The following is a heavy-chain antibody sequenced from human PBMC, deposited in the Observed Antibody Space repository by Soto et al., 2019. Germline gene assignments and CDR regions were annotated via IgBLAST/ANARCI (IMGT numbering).Heavy chain of an antibody. CDR3: ARDPHTRGPGIVVVSGHVFDY. D-gene: IGHD3-22*01. V-gene: IGHV3-30*03. J-gene: IGHJ4*02. CDR2: ISYDGSNK. Sequence: QVLLVESGGGVVQPGKALRLSCEAFGFAFSSYTIHWVRQAPGKGLEWVAVISYDGSNKYYADSVKGRFTISRDNYKNTLYLQMNSQRAEDTAVYYFARDPHTRGPGIVVVSGHVFDYWGQGTMVTDTS. CDR1: GFAFSSYT.